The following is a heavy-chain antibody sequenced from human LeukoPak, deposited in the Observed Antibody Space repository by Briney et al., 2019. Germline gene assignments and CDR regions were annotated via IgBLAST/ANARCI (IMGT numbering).Heavy chain of an antibody. Sequence: GGSLRVSCAASGFTFSSYAMSWVRQAPGKGLEWVAVISYDGSNKYYADSVKGRFTISRDNSKNTLYLQMNSLRAEDTAVYYCAKDARLQLGYFDYWGQGTLVTVSS. CDR2: ISYDGSNK. D-gene: IGHD5-18*01. J-gene: IGHJ4*02. CDR1: GFTFSSYA. V-gene: IGHV3-30*18. CDR3: AKDARLQLGYFDY.